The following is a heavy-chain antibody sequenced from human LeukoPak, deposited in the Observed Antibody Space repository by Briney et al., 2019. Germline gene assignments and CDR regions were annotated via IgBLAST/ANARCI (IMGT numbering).Heavy chain of an antibody. Sequence: GGSLRLSCAPSGFTFSSYSMSWVRQAPGKGLEWVSSISSSSTYIYYADSLKGRFTISRDNAKNSLYLQMNSLRAEDTAVYYCARAGGPVVNNWFDPWGQGTLVTVSS. CDR3: ARAGGPVVNNWFDP. J-gene: IGHJ5*02. CDR2: ISSSSTYI. V-gene: IGHV3-21*01. D-gene: IGHD4-23*01. CDR1: GFTFSSYS.